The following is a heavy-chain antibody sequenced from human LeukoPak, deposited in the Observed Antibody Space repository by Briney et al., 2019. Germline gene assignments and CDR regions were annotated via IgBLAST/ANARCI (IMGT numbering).Heavy chain of an antibody. J-gene: IGHJ4*02. CDR3: ALPDYYDSRGYSKVVDY. V-gene: IGHV1-8*01. D-gene: IGHD3-22*01. Sequence: ASVKVSCKASGYTFTSYDINWVRQATGQGLEWMGWMNPNSGNTGYAQKFQGRVTMTRNTSISTAYMELSSLRSEDTAVYYCALPDYYDSRGYSKVVDYWGQGTLVTVSS. CDR1: GYTFTSYD. CDR2: MNPNSGNT.